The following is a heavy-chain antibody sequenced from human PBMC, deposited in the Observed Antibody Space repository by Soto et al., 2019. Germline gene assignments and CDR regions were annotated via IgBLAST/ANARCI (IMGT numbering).Heavy chain of an antibody. CDR2: ISAYNGNT. Sequence: QVQMVQSGAEVRKPGASVKVSCKASGYTFTNYGISWVRQAPGQGLEWMGWISAYNGNTNYAQKVQGRVTMTTDKSTNTAYMELRSLRSDDTAIYYCARGWGYDSTDYYYAYWGQGTLVIVSS. CDR3: ARGWGYDSTDYYYAY. V-gene: IGHV1-18*04. J-gene: IGHJ4*02. CDR1: GYTFTNYG. D-gene: IGHD3-22*01.